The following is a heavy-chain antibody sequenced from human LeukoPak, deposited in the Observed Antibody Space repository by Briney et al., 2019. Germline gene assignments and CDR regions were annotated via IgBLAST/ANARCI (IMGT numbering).Heavy chain of an antibody. CDR3: ARDSIYVSSPLDP. CDR1: GGTFSSYA. CDR2: IIPILGIA. J-gene: IGHJ5*02. V-gene: IGHV1-69*04. D-gene: IGHD2/OR15-2a*01. Sequence: EASVKVSCKASGGTFSSYAISWVRQAPGQGLEWMGRIIPILGIANYAQEFQGRVTITADKSTSTAYMELSSLRSEDTAVYYCARDSIYVSSPLDPWGQGTLVTVSS.